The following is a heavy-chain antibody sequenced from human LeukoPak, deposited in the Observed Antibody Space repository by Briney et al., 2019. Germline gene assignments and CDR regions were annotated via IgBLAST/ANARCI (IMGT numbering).Heavy chain of an antibody. CDR1: GGSISSYY. CDR3: ARGAVTGDRRAPFDY. V-gene: IGHV4-59*01. CDR2: IYDSGST. Sequence: PSETLSLTCTVSGGSISSYYWSWIRQPPGKGLEWVGYIYDSGSTNYNPSLKSRVTISVDTSKNQFSLRLTSVTAADTAVYYCARGAVTGDRRAPFDYWGQGTLVTVSS. D-gene: IGHD7-27*01. J-gene: IGHJ4*02.